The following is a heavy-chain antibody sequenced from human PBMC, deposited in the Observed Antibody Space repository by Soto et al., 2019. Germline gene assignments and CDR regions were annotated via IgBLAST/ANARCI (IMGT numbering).Heavy chain of an antibody. Sequence: GGSLRLSCAASGFTFSSYGMHWVRQAPGKGLEWVAVIWYDGSNKYYADSVKGRFTISRDNSKNTLYLQMNSLRAEDTAVYYCARSGYCSSTSCYSSYYGMDVWGQGTTVTVSS. CDR3: ARSGYCSSTSCYSSYYGMDV. J-gene: IGHJ6*02. V-gene: IGHV3-33*01. CDR2: IWYDGSNK. D-gene: IGHD2-2*01. CDR1: GFTFSSYG.